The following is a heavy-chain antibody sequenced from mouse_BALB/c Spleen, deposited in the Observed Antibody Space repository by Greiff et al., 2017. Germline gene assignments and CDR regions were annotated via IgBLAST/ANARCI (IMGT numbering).Heavy chain of an antibody. CDR2: ISSGGGST. CDR1: GFAFSSYD. V-gene: IGHV5-12-1*01. Sequence: EVKLMESGGGLVKPGGSLKLSCAASGFAFSSYDMSWVRQTPEKRLEWVAYISSGGGSTYYPDTVKGRFTISRDNAKNTLYLQMSSLKSEDTAMYYCARQELYYFDYWGQGTTLTVSS. CDR3: ARQELYYFDY. J-gene: IGHJ2*01.